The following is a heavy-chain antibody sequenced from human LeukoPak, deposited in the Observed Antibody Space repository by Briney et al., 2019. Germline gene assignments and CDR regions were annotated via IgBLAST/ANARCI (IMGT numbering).Heavy chain of an antibody. V-gene: IGHV3-48*01. J-gene: IGHJ4*02. Sequence: PGGSLRLSCAASGFTFSSYSMNWVRQAPGKGLEWVSYISSSSSSIYYADSVKGRFTISRDNAKNSLYLQMNSLRAEDTAVYYCARDWNYWGQGTLVTVSS. CDR2: ISSSSSSI. CDR1: GFTFSSYS. CDR3: ARDWNY. D-gene: IGHD3-3*01.